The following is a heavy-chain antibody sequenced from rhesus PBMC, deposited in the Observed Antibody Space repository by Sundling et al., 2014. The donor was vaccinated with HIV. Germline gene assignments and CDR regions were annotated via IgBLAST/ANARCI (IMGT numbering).Heavy chain of an antibody. V-gene: IGHV2-174*02. CDR1: GFSLSTPGMG. Sequence: QVTLKESGPALVKPTQTLTLTCSFSGFSLSTPGMGVGWIRQPPGKTLEWLAHIFWDDDKRYTTSLRSRLTISKDTSKNQVVLTMTNMDPADTATYYCARKWDPTGTVTHFDLWGQGVLVTVSS. J-gene: IGHJ4*01. CDR2: IFWDDDK. D-gene: IGHD5-42*01. CDR3: ARKWDPTGTVTHFDL.